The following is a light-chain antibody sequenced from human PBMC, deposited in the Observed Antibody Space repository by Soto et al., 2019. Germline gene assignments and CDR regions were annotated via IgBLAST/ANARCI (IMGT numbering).Light chain of an antibody. CDR1: HVVSNY. CDR3: QHSYSYPYT. CDR2: AAS. V-gene: IGKV1-8*01. J-gene: IGKJ2*01. Sequence: AIRMTQSPSSLSASIGDRVTITCRASHVVSNYLAWYQQKPGKAPKALIYAASFLQSGVPSRFSGSGSGTDFSLTISFLQSEDFATYYCQHSYSYPYTFGRGPTLQ.